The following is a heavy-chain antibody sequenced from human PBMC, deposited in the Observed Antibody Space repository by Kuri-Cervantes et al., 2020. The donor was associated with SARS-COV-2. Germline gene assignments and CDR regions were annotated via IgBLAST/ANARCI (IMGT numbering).Heavy chain of an antibody. V-gene: IGHV3-9*01. CDR3: ARVVRSGYYYDY. D-gene: IGHD3-22*01. Sequence: SLKISCAASGFTFDDYAMHWVRQAPGKGLEWVSGISWNSGSIGYADSVKGRFTISRDNAKNSLYLQMNSLRAEDTALYYCARVVRSGYYYDYWGQGTLVTVSS. CDR1: GFTFDDYA. J-gene: IGHJ4*02. CDR2: ISWNSGSI.